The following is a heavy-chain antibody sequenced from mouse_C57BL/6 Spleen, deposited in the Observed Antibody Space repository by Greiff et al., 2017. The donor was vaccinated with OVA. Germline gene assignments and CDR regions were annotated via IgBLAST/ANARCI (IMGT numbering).Heavy chain of an antibody. CDR3: ARSGYYGSSPYYAMDY. CDR2: INPSNGGT. Sequence: QVQLQQPGTELVKPGASVKLSCKASGYTFTSYWMHWVKQRPGQGLEWIGNINPSNGGTNYNEKFKSKATLTVDKSSSTAYMQLSSLTSEDSAVYYCARSGYYGSSPYYAMDYWGQGTSVTVSS. V-gene: IGHV1-53*01. CDR1: GYTFTSYW. D-gene: IGHD1-1*01. J-gene: IGHJ4*01.